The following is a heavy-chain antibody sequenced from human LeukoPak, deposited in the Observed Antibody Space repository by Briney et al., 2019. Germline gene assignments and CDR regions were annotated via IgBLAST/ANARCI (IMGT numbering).Heavy chain of an antibody. CDR1: GDITHY. CDR3: AKHNGGGIVSYVAPGPPDYFDH. J-gene: IGHJ4*02. CDR2: IYFSGSV. D-gene: IGHD2-21*01. Sequence: SETLSLTCTVSGDITHYWGWIRQPPGKGLECIGSIYFSGSVYYNPSLRSRVTISLDTSKKQLSLELNSVTAADTAIYYCAKHNGGGIVSYVAPGPPDYFDHWGQGALVTVSS. V-gene: IGHV4-39*01.